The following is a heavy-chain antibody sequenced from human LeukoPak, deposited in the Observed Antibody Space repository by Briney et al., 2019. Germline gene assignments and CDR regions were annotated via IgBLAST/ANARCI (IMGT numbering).Heavy chain of an antibody. V-gene: IGHV4-31*03. J-gene: IGHJ3*02. CDR2: IYYSGST. CDR1: GGSISSGGYY. D-gene: IGHD5-24*01. CDR3: ARAVSMASYAFDI. Sequence: SETLSLTCTVSGGSISSGGYYWSWIRQHPGKGLEWIGYIYYSGSTHYNPSLKSRVTISVDTSKNQFSLKLSSVTAADTAVYYCARAVSMASYAFDIWGQGTMVTVSS.